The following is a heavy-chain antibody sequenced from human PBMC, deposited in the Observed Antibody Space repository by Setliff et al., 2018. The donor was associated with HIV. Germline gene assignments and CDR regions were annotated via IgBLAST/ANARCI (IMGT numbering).Heavy chain of an antibody. D-gene: IGHD3-16*01. Sequence: PSETLSLTCTVSGGSISGSSYHWGWIRQTPGKGLEWIGSIYHSGSTYYKPSLKSRVTISVDTSKNQFSLKLTSVTAADAAVYFCARDLDFVWGAPADWGQGTLVTVSS. V-gene: IGHV4-39*07. CDR3: ARDLDFVWGAPAD. J-gene: IGHJ4*02. CDR1: GGSISGSSYH. CDR2: IYHSGST.